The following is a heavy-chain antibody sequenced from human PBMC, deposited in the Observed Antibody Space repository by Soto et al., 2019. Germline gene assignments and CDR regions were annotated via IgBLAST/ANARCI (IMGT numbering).Heavy chain of an antibody. D-gene: IGHD3-22*01. CDR3: ARNYYDSSDRDYLDY. J-gene: IGHJ4*02. V-gene: IGHV1-2*02. CDR1: GYTFTAYY. Sequence: ASVKVSSKASGYTFTAYYIHWVRQAPGQGLEWMGWINPITGGTNYAPNFQGRVTMTRDTSISTAYMELSSLRSDDTALYYCARNYYDSSDRDYLDYWGQGTLVTVSS. CDR2: INPITGGT.